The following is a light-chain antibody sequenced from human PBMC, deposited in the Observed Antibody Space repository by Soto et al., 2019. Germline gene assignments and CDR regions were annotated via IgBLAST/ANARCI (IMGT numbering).Light chain of an antibody. J-gene: IGLJ2*01. CDR1: SSNIGNNY. CDR2: DNN. V-gene: IGLV1-51*01. Sequence: QSVLTQPPSVSAAPGQTVTISCSGSSSNIGNNYVSWYQQLPGTAPKLLIYDNNKRPSGIPARFSGSKSGTSATLGITGLQTGDEADYYCGTWDSSLSARVFGGGTKLTVL. CDR3: GTWDSSLSARV.